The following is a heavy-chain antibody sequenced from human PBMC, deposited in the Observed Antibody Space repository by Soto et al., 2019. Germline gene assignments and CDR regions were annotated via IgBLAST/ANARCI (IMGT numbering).Heavy chain of an antibody. J-gene: IGHJ3*02. CDR1: GGTFSSYT. Sequence: GASVKVSCKASGGTFSSYTISWVRQAPGQGLEWMGRIIPILGIANYAQKFQGRVTITADKSTSTAYMELSSLRSEDTAVYYCARDRQYCSSTSCYDGYAFDIWGQGTMVTVSS. CDR3: ARDRQYCSSTSCYDGYAFDI. V-gene: IGHV1-69*04. D-gene: IGHD2-2*01. CDR2: IIPILGIA.